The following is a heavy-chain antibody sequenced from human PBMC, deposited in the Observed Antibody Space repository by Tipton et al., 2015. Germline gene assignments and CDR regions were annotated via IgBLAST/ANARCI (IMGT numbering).Heavy chain of an antibody. V-gene: IGHV3-33*01. Sequence: SLRLSCAASGFTFRNHGMHWFRQAPGKGLEWVAVIWYDGSDKYYADSVKGRFTISRDNSKDTLYLQMNSLRAEDTAVYYCARTWDGRGMPAPLDYWGQGTLVTVSS. D-gene: IGHD6-13*01. CDR1: GFTFRNHG. J-gene: IGHJ4*02. CDR2: IWYDGSDK. CDR3: ARTWDGRGMPAPLDY.